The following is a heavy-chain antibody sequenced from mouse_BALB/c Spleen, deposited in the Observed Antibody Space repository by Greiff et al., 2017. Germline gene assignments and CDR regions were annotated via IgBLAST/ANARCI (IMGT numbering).Heavy chain of an antibody. J-gene: IGHJ4*01. D-gene: IGHD1-2*01. CDR1: GFSLTGYG. CDR3: ATSITTATDAMDY. CDR2: IWGGGST. V-gene: IGHV2-6-7*01. Sequence: VKLMESGPGLVAPSQSLSITCTVSGFSLTGYGVNWVRQPPGKGLEWLGMIWGGGSTDYNSALKSRLSISKDNSKSQVFLKMNSLQTDDTAMYYCATSITTATDAMDYWGQGTSVTVSS.